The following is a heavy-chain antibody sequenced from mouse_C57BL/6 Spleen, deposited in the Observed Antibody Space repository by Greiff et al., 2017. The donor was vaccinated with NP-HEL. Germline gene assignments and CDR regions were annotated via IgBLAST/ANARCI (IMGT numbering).Heavy chain of an antibody. D-gene: IGHD2-2*01. CDR2: IRSKSNNYAT. CDR3: VRHDGYDDYYAMDY. J-gene: IGHJ4*01. Sequence: EVKLVESGGGLVQPKGSLKLSCAASGFSFNTYAMNWVRQAPGKGLEWVARIRSKSNNYATYYADSVKDRFTISRDDSESMLYLQMNNLKTEDTAMYYCVRHDGYDDYYAMDYWGQGTSGTVSS. CDR1: GFSFNTYA. V-gene: IGHV10-1*01.